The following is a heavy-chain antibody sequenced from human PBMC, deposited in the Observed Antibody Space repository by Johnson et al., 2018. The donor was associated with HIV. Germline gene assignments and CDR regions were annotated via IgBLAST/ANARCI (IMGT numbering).Heavy chain of an antibody. Sequence: VQLVESGGGVVRPGGSLRLSCAATGFTFDDYGMSWVRQAQGKGLAWVSGITWNGGSTGYADSVKGRFTISPANLHNSLYLQMNSLSAEDTALYYCARDANEFVVVIANDAFDMWGQGTMVTVSS. D-gene: IGHD2-21*01. J-gene: IGHJ3*02. V-gene: IGHV3-20*04. CDR3: ARDANEFVVVIANDAFDM. CDR2: ITWNGGST. CDR1: GFTFDDYG.